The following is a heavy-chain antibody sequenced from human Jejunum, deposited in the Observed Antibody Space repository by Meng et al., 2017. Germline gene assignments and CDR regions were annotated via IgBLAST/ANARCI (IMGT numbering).Heavy chain of an antibody. CDR3: AKYCGGDCYSGGDAFDI. V-gene: IGHV3-48*03. CDR1: GFTFSRFE. J-gene: IGHJ3*02. Sequence: GGSLRLSCAASGFTFSRFEMNWVRQAPGKGLEWLSYISSNAATIYYADSVEGRFTISRDNAKNSLYLQMNSLTAEDTAVYFCAKYCGGDCYSGGDAFDIWGQGTRVTVSS. D-gene: IGHD2-21*02. CDR2: ISSNAATI.